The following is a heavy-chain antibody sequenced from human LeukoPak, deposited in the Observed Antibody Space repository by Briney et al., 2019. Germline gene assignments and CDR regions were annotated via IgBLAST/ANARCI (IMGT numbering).Heavy chain of an antibody. CDR1: GFTFSSYA. Sequence: GRSLRLSCAASGFTFSSYAMHWVRQAPGKGLEWVAVISYDGSNKYYADSVKGRFTISRDNSKNTLYLQMNSVRAEDTALYYCARDAYYYDSSGYWFDYWGQGTLVTVSS. CDR2: ISYDGSNK. J-gene: IGHJ4*02. D-gene: IGHD3-22*01. V-gene: IGHV3-30-3*01. CDR3: ARDAYYYDSSGYWFDY.